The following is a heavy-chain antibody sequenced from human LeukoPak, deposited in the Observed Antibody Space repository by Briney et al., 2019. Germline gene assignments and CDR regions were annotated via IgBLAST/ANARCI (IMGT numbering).Heavy chain of an antibody. CDR3: ARDQISINALDM. D-gene: IGHD1-14*01. V-gene: IGHV4-59*11. J-gene: IGHJ3*02. CDR1: GASISGHY. CDR2: ISYIGST. Sequence: SETLSLTCNVSGASISGHYLTWIRQPPGKGLEWIGNISYIGSTNYNPSLKSRVTISVDTSKNQFSLKLRSVTAADTAVYYCARDQISINALDMWGQGTMVTVSS.